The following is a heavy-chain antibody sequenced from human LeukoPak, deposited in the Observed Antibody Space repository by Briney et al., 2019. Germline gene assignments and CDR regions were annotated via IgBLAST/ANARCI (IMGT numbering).Heavy chain of an antibody. J-gene: IGHJ4*02. D-gene: IGHD3-10*01. CDR1: GFTFSSYG. CDR3: AREIRPLYYFDY. Sequence: GGSLRLSCAASGFTFSSYGMHWVRQAPGKGLEWVSGINWNGGSTGYADSVKGRFTISRDNAKNSLYLQMNSLRAEDTALYYCAREIRPLYYFDYWGQGTLVTVSS. V-gene: IGHV3-20*04. CDR2: INWNGGST.